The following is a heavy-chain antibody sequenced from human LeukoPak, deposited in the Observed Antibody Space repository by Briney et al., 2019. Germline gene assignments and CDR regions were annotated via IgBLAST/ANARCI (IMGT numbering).Heavy chain of an antibody. CDR3: TRVGLPAAMPFHY. CDR2: IRSKAYGGTT. V-gene: IGHV3-49*04. Sequence: GGSLRLSCTASGFTFGDYAMNWVRQAPGKGLEWVGFIRSKAYGGTTEYAASVRGRFTISRDDSKSIAYLQMNSLKTEDTAVYYCTRVGLPAAMPFHYWGQGTLVTVSS. J-gene: IGHJ4*02. CDR1: GFTFGDYA. D-gene: IGHD2-2*01.